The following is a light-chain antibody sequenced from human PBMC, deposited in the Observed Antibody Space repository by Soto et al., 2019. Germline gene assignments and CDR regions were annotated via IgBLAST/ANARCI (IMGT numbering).Light chain of an antibody. CDR3: QQYGNSPT. Sequence: EIVLTQSPGTLSLSPGERATLSCRASQSVRSSYLAWYQQKPGQAPRLLIYGASSRATGIPDRFSGGGSATDFTLTISRLEPEYLAVYYCQQYGNSPTFGGGTKVQIK. CDR2: GAS. CDR1: QSVRSSY. V-gene: IGKV3-20*01. J-gene: IGKJ4*01.